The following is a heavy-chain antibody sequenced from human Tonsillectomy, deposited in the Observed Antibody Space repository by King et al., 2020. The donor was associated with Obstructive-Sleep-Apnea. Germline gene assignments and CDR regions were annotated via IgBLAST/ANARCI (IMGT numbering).Heavy chain of an antibody. CDR1: GFSFTSSS. V-gene: IGHV1-58*02. CDR3: AAVPDRDGDFDY. D-gene: IGHD1-14*01. J-gene: IGHJ4*02. Sequence: IQLVQSGPEVKKPGTSVKVSCKASGFSFTSSSMQWVLQARGQLSEWVGWIVVGSGNTLYGQRFQERGTITRDVSTSTAYRELSSLRSDDTAVYYCAAVPDRDGDFDYWGQGTLVTVSP. CDR2: IVVGSGNT.